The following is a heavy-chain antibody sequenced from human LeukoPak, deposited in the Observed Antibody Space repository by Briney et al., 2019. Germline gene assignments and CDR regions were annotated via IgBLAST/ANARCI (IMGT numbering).Heavy chain of an antibody. V-gene: IGHV3-23*01. J-gene: IGHJ6*02. Sequence: GGSLRLSCVASGFTFSSYVMTWVRQAPGKGLEWVSSIRTSVGSTFYAGSVKGRFTISRDNSKNTLYLQLSSLRAEDTAVYYCASQVTSIAAGMDVWGQGTTVTVSS. CDR1: GFTFSSYV. CDR3: ASQVTSIAAGMDV. CDR2: IRTSVGST. D-gene: IGHD6-6*01.